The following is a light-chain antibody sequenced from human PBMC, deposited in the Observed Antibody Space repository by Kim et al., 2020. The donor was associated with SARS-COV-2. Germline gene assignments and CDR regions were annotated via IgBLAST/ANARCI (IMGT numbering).Light chain of an antibody. CDR2: GAS. Sequence: CTGERATLSCRTRQSLSSNDLAWYRQKPGQAPRVLIYGASSRATGIPDRFSGSGSGTDFTLTISRLEPEDFAVYYCQQYGSSPRTFGQGTKVDI. J-gene: IGKJ1*01. CDR1: QSLSSND. CDR3: QQYGSSPRT. V-gene: IGKV3-20*01.